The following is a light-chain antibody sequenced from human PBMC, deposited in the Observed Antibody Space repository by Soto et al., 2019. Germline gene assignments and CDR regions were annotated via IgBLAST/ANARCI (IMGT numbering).Light chain of an antibody. Sequence: QSVLTQPASVSGSPGQSITISCTGTSSDVGGYNYVSWYQQHPGKAPKLMIYDVSNWPSGVSNRFSGSKSGNTASLTISGLQAEDEADYYCSSYTSSSTLCVFGTGTKVTVL. CDR3: SSYTSSSTLCV. J-gene: IGLJ1*01. CDR2: DVS. V-gene: IGLV2-14*01. CDR1: SSDVGGYNY.